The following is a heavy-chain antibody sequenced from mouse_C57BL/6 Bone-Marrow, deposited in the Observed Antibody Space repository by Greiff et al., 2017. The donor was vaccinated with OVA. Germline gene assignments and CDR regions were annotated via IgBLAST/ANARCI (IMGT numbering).Heavy chain of an antibody. J-gene: IGHJ3*01. CDR3: ALLRY. Sequence: QVQLQQPGAELVMPGASVKLSCKASGYTFTSYWMHWVKQRPGQGLEWIGEIDPSDSYTNYNQKFKGKSTLTVDQSSSTAYMQLSSLTSEDSAVYYCALLRYWGQGTLVTVSA. CDR2: IDPSDSYT. D-gene: IGHD1-1*01. CDR1: GYTFTSYW. V-gene: IGHV1-69*01.